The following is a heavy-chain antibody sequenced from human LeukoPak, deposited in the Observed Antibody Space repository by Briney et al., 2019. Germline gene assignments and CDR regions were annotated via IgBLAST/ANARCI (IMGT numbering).Heavy chain of an antibody. Sequence: SETLSLTCTVSGGSVNSGSYYWNWIRQPPGKGLEWIGDIYYSGSTNYNPSLKSRVTISVDTSKNQFSLKLSSVTAADTAVYYCARAAYSGSYHPDYWGQGTLVTVSS. CDR3: ARAAYSGSYHPDY. CDR1: GGSVNSGSYY. J-gene: IGHJ4*02. CDR2: IYYSGST. D-gene: IGHD1-26*01. V-gene: IGHV4-61*01.